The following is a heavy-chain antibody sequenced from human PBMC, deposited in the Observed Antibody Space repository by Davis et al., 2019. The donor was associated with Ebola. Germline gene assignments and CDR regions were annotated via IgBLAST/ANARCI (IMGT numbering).Heavy chain of an antibody. CDR1: GYTFTGYY. CDR2: INPNSGGT. Sequence: ASVKVSCKASGYTFTGYYMHWVRQAPGQGLEWMGWINPNSGGTNYAQKFQGWVTMTRDTSISTAYMELSSLRSEDTAVYYCAIVVPAAGVPVWGQGTTVTVSS. V-gene: IGHV1-2*04. J-gene: IGHJ6*02. D-gene: IGHD2-2*01. CDR3: AIVVPAAGVPV.